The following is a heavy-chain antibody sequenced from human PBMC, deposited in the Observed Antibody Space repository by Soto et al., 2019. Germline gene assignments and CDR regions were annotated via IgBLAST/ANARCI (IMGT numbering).Heavy chain of an antibody. D-gene: IGHD5-18*01. CDR3: ARAGSSRGLWLGPDY. J-gene: IGHJ4*02. Sequence: QVQLVESGGGVVQPGRSLRLSCAASGFTFSGYAMHCVRQPPGKGLEWVAVISDEGTNKHYADSVRGRFTISRDNSKNTLNLQMDSLRPEDTAVYYCARAGSSRGLWLGPDYWGQGTQVTVSS. V-gene: IGHV3-30-3*01. CDR1: GFTFSGYA. CDR2: ISDEGTNK.